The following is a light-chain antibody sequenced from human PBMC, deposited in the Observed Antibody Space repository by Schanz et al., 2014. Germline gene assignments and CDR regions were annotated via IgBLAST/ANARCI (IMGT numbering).Light chain of an antibody. CDR2: KTS. J-gene: IGKJ1*01. V-gene: IGKV1-5*03. Sequence: DIQMTQSPSTLSASVGDRVTITCRASQSITSRLAWYQQKPGNAPKLLIYKTSSLESGVPSRFSGSGSGTQFTLTISSLQPNDFATYYCQQYNSYSWTFGQGNRVEIK. CDR3: QQYNSYSWT. CDR1: QSITSR.